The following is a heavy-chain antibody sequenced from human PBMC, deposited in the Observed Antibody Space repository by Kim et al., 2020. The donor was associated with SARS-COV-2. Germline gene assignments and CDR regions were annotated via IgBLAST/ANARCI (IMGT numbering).Heavy chain of an antibody. Sequence: SVKVSCKASGGTFSSYAISWVRQAPGQGLEWMGGIIPIFGTANYAQKFQGRVTITADESTSTAYMELSSLRSEDTAVYYCALTYYDFWSGYYTHYYYGMDVWGQGTTVTVSS. CDR2: IIPIFGTA. CDR1: GGTFSSYA. CDR3: ALTYYDFWSGYYTHYYYGMDV. V-gene: IGHV1-69*13. J-gene: IGHJ6*02. D-gene: IGHD3-3*01.